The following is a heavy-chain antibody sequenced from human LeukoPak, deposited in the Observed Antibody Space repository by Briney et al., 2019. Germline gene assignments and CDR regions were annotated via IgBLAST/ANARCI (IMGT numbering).Heavy chain of an antibody. CDR2: IIPIFGTT. CDR1: GGTFSSYA. Sequence: SVKVSCKASGGTFSSYAISWVRQAPGQGLEWMGGIIPIFGTTNYAQKFQDRATITADKSTSTAYMELSSLRSEDTAVYYCARVVGLTGYSSSWYSGYYYYMDVWGKGTTVTVSS. D-gene: IGHD6-13*01. V-gene: IGHV1-69*06. J-gene: IGHJ6*03. CDR3: ARVVGLTGYSSSWYSGYYYYMDV.